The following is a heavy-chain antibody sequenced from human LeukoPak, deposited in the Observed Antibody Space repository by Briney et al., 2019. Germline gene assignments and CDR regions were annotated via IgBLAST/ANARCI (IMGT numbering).Heavy chain of an antibody. CDR2: INHSGST. Sequence: PSETLSLTCAVYGGSFSGYYWSWIRQPPGKGLEWIGEINHSGSTNYNPSLKGRVTISVDTSKNQFSLKLSSVTAADTAVYYCARGLNLRWLQMTFDYWGQGTLVTVSS. CDR3: ARGLNLRWLQMTFDY. D-gene: IGHD5-24*01. CDR1: GGSFSGYY. V-gene: IGHV4-34*01. J-gene: IGHJ4*02.